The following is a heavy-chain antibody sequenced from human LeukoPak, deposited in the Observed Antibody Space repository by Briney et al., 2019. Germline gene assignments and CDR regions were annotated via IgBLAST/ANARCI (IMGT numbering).Heavy chain of an antibody. J-gene: IGHJ4*02. CDR3: ARSRRDSSSGSL. CDR1: GFTFSSYA. CDR2: ISSNGGST. V-gene: IGHV3-64*01. Sequence: GGSLRLSCAASGFTFSSYAMHWVRQAPGKGLEYVSAISSNGGSTYYANSVKGRFTISRDNSKNTLYLQMGSLRAEDMAVYYCARSRRDSSSGSLWGQGTLVTVSS. D-gene: IGHD6-13*01.